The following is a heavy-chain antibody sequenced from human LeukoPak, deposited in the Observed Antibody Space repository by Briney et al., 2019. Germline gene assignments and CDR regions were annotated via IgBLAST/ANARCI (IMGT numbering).Heavy chain of an antibody. CDR1: GGSISSSSYY. J-gene: IGHJ4*02. CDR3: AREPGDLDTMVRGVISADY. CDR2: IYYSGST. Sequence: SETLSLTCTVSGGSISSSSYYWGWIRQPPGKGLEWIGSIYYSGSTYYNPSLKSRVTISVDTSKNQFSLKLSSVTAADTAVYYCAREPGDLDTMVRGVISADYWGQGTLVTVSS. V-gene: IGHV4-39*07. D-gene: IGHD3-10*01.